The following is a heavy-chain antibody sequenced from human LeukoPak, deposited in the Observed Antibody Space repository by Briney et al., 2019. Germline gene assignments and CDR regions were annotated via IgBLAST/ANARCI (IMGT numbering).Heavy chain of an antibody. CDR2: IIPIFGTA. V-gene: IGHV1-69*13. Sequence: SVKVSCKASGGTFSSYAISWVRQAPGQGLEWMGGIIPIFGTANCAQKFQGRVTITADESTSTAYMELSSLRSEDTAVYYCARVRRDAFDIWGQGTMVTVSS. J-gene: IGHJ3*02. D-gene: IGHD4-17*01. CDR1: GGTFSSYA. CDR3: ARVRRDAFDI.